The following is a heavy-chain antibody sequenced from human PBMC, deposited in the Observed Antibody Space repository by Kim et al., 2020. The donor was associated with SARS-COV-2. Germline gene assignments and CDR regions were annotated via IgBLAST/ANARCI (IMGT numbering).Heavy chain of an antibody. CDR2: I. Sequence: ISYADSVQGRFSTSRDNAKNSLFLQMNSLRAEDTAVYYCARRTGYYYMDVWGKGTAVTVSS. CDR3: ARRTGYYYMDV. V-gene: IGHV3-11*01. D-gene: IGHD3-9*01. J-gene: IGHJ6*03.